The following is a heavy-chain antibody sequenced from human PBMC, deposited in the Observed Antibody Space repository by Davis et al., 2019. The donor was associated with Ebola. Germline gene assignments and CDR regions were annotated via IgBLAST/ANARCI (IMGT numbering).Heavy chain of an antibody. CDR3: AREGGRYYDSSGYVFDI. J-gene: IGHJ3*02. D-gene: IGHD3-22*01. Sequence: ASVTVSCKASGYRFTSHNMHWVRQAPGQGLEWMGIINPITGGTSYAQNFQVRVNMTRDTSTSTVYMELSSLRSEDTAVYYCAREGGRYYDSSGYVFDIWGQGTMVKVSS. CDR1: GYRFTSHN. V-gene: IGHV1-46*01. CDR2: INPITGGT.